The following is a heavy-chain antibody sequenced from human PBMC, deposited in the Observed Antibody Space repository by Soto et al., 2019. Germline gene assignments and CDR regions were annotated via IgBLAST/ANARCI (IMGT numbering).Heavy chain of an antibody. V-gene: IGHV3-30*18. D-gene: IGHD3-22*01. Sequence: QVQLVESGGGVVQPGRSLRLSCAASGFTFSSYGMHWVRQAPGKGLEWVAVISYDGSNKYYADSVKGRFTISRDNSKNPLYLQMNSLRAEDTAVYYCAKVMIVVVTNQAPIDYWGQGTLVTVSS. CDR2: ISYDGSNK. J-gene: IGHJ4*02. CDR1: GFTFSSYG. CDR3: AKVMIVVVTNQAPIDY.